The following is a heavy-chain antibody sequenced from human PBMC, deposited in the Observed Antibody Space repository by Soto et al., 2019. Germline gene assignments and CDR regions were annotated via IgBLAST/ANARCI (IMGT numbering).Heavy chain of an antibody. Sequence: XGSLGLSCAASGFTFSSYGMHGVRQAPGKGLEWVAVISYDGSNKYYADSVKGRFTISRDNSKNTLYLQMNSLRAEDTAVYYCAKAGYSGSLPDYWGQGTLVTVSS. D-gene: IGHD1-26*01. CDR2: ISYDGSNK. V-gene: IGHV3-30*18. CDR1: GFTFSSYG. CDR3: AKAGYSGSLPDY. J-gene: IGHJ4*02.